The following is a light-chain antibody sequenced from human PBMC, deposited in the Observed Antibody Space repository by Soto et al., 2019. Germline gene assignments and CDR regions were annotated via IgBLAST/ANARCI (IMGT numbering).Light chain of an antibody. CDR2: AAS. J-gene: IGKJ3*01. CDR3: QQYGGSPFT. Sequence: EIVLTQSPGTLSLSPGERATLSCRASQSVSVNSLAWYQQKGGQAPRLLIYAASTRATGVPDRFSGTGSGTDFALTISRLETDDSAVYXCQQYGGSPFTFGPGTKVDIK. V-gene: IGKV3-20*01. CDR1: QSVSVNS.